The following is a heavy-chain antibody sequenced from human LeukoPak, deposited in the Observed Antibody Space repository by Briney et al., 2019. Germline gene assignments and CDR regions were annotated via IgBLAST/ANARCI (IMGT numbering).Heavy chain of an antibody. Sequence: GGSLRLSCAASGFTFSSYGMHRVRQAPGKGLEWVAVISYDGSNKYYADSVKGRFTISRDNSKNTLYLQMNSLRAEDTAVYYCAKDLNWNYDYWGQGTLVTVSS. D-gene: IGHD1-7*01. CDR3: AKDLNWNYDY. CDR1: GFTFSSYG. V-gene: IGHV3-30*18. CDR2: ISYDGSNK. J-gene: IGHJ4*02.